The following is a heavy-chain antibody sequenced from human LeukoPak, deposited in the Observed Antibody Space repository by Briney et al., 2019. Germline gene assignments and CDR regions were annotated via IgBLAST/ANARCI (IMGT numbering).Heavy chain of an antibody. Sequence: GGSLRLSCAASGFTFSDYYMSWIRQAPGKGLEWISYISSSGTTIYNADSVKGRFTISRDNAKNSLYLQMNSLRAEDTAVYYCARKRGHHAFDIWGQGTMVTVSS. CDR3: ARKRGHHAFDI. J-gene: IGHJ3*02. CDR2: ISSSGTTI. CDR1: GFTFSDYY. D-gene: IGHD3-10*01. V-gene: IGHV3-11*01.